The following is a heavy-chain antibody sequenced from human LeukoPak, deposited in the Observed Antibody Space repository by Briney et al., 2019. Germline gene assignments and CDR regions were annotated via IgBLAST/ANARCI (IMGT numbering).Heavy chain of an antibody. CDR2: IYTSGST. Sequence: SETLSLTCTVSGGSISSYYWSWIRQPAGKGLEWIGRIYTSGSTNYNPSLKSRVTMSVDTSKNQFSLKLSSVTAADTAVYYCATRSMATISRLGIGYYMDVWGKGTTVTISS. J-gene: IGHJ6*03. V-gene: IGHV4-4*07. D-gene: IGHD5-24*01. CDR3: ATRSMATISRLGIGYYMDV. CDR1: GGSISSYY.